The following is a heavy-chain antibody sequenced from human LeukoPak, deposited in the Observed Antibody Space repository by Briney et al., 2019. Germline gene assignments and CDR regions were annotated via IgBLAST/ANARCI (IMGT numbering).Heavy chain of an antibody. CDR2: ISSSSSYI. Sequence: GGPLRLSCAASGFTFSSYSMNWVRQAPGKGLEWVSSISSSSSYIYYADSVKGRFTISRDNAKNSLYLQMNSLRAEDTAVYYCARGRIAAAITFDYWGQGTLVTVSS. V-gene: IGHV3-21*01. D-gene: IGHD6-13*01. CDR1: GFTFSSYS. CDR3: ARGRIAAAITFDY. J-gene: IGHJ4*02.